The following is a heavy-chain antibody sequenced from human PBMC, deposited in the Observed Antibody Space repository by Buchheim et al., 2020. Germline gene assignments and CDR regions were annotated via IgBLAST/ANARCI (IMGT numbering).Heavy chain of an antibody. CDR1: GFTFSSYG. CDR3: AKDRGTMIVVVIVELDY. Sequence: QVQLVESGGGVVQPGRSLRLSCAASGFTFSSYGMHWVRQAPGKGLAWVAVISYDGSNKYYADSVKGRFTISRDNSKNTLYLKMNSLGAEDTAVYYCAKDRGTMIVVVIVELDYWGQGTL. J-gene: IGHJ4*02. V-gene: IGHV3-30*18. CDR2: ISYDGSNK. D-gene: IGHD3-22*01.